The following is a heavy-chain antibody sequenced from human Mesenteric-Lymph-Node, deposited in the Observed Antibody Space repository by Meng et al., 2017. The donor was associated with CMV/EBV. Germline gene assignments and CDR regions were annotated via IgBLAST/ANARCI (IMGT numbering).Heavy chain of an antibody. CDR1: GYTFTSYA. J-gene: IGHJ4*02. Sequence: SGYTFTSYAMNWVRQAPGQGLEWMGWINTNTGNPTYAQGFTGRFVFSLDTSVSTAYLQISSLKAEDTAVYYCARFRVATIGYYFDYWGQGTLVTVSS. D-gene: IGHD5-12*01. V-gene: IGHV7-4-1*02. CDR3: ARFRVATIGYYFDY. CDR2: INTNTGNP.